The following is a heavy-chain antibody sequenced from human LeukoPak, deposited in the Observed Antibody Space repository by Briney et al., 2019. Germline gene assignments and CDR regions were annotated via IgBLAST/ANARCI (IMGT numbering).Heavy chain of an antibody. J-gene: IGHJ5*02. CDR2: ISAYNGNT. V-gene: IGHV1-18*01. Sequence: GASVKVSCKASGYTFTSYGISWVRQAPGQGLEWMGWISAYNGNTNYAQKLQGRVTMTTDTSTSTAYMELRSLRSDDTAVYYCASSREYVTMVRGVIITARWFDPWGQGTLVTVTS. CDR1: GYTFTSYG. D-gene: IGHD3-10*01. CDR3: ASSREYVTMVRGVIITARWFDP.